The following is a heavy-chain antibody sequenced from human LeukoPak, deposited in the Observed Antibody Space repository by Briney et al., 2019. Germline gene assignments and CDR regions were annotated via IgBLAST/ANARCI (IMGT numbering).Heavy chain of an antibody. Sequence: GGSLRLSCAASGFTFGNAWMSWVRQAPGKGLRWVGRIESKTDGGTTDYAAPVKGRFTISRDDSKNTLYLQMNSLKTEDTAVYYCTTDTSGDDYWGQGTLVTVSS. D-gene: IGHD7-27*01. J-gene: IGHJ4*02. V-gene: IGHV3-15*04. CDR2: IESKTDGGTT. CDR1: GFTFGNAW. CDR3: TTDTSGDDY.